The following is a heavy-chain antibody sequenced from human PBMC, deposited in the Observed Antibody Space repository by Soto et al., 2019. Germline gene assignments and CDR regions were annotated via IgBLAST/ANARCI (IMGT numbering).Heavy chain of an antibody. D-gene: IGHD3-10*01. V-gene: IGHV1-18*01. J-gene: IGHJ3*02. CDR2: ISAYNGNT. CDR3: ARDRGRLWFGELSAFDI. CDR1: GYTFTSYG. Sequence: ASVKVSCKASGYTFTSYGISWVRQAPGQGLEWMGWISAYNGNTNYAQKLQGRVTMTTDTSTSTAYMELRSLRSEDTAVYYCARDRGRLWFGELSAFDIWGQGTMVTVSS.